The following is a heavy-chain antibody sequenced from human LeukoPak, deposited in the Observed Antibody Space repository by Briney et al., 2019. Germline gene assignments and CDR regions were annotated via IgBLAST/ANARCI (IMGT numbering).Heavy chain of an antibody. J-gene: IGHJ4*02. CDR1: GASICSQH. V-gene: IGHV4-4*07. D-gene: IGHD5-18*01. CDR2: LYSTGST. Sequence: SETLSLTCTVSGASICSQHWSWVRRAAGSGLEWIGRLYSTGSTNYNPSLKCRVNMSVDTSKQQFYLRLSSVTAAHRAVYCVAPDMAAMAGSSFFDFWAQGIRVMVSS. CDR3: APDMAAMAGSSFFDF.